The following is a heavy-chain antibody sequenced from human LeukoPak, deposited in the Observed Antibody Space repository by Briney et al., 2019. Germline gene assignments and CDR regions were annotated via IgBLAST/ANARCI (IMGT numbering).Heavy chain of an antibody. CDR1: GYIFTGYY. D-gene: IGHD5-24*01. CDR2: INPNSGGT. V-gene: IGHV1-2*02. CDR3: ARGRDGYNPTPFDY. J-gene: IGHJ4*02. Sequence: GASVKVSCTASGYIFTGYYMHWVRPAPGQGLEWMGWINPNSGGTNYAQKFQGRVTMTRDTSISTAYLELRRLKSDDTAVYYCARGRDGYNPTPFDYWGQGTLVTVSS.